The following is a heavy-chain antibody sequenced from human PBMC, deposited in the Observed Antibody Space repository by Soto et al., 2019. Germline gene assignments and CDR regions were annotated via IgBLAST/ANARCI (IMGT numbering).Heavy chain of an antibody. CDR1: GYSISSGYY. CDR2: IYHSGST. Sequence: PSETLSLTCAVSGYSISSGYYWGWIRQPPGKGLEWIGSIYHSGSTYYNPSLKSRVTISVDTSKNQFSLKLSSVTAADTAVYYCARDFYVDTAMDHYYYGMDVWGQGTTVTVSS. CDR3: ARDFYVDTAMDHYYYGMDV. V-gene: IGHV4-38-2*02. D-gene: IGHD5-18*01. J-gene: IGHJ6*02.